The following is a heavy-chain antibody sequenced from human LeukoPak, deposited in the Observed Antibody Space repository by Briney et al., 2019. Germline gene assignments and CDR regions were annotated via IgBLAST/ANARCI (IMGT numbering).Heavy chain of an antibody. Sequence: SETLSLTCAVYGGSFSGYYWSWIRQPPGKGLEWIGEINHSGSTNYNPSLKGRVTISVDTSKNQFSLKLSSVTAADTAVYYCARDRVVAATLYYYGMDVWGQGTTVTVSS. CDR2: INHSGST. V-gene: IGHV4-34*01. J-gene: IGHJ6*02. D-gene: IGHD2-15*01. CDR3: ARDRVVAATLYYYGMDV. CDR1: GGSFSGYY.